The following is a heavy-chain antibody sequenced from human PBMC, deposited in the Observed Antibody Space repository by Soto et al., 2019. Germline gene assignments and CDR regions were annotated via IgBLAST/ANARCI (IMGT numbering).Heavy chain of an antibody. V-gene: IGHV3-66*01. CDR1: GFTVSTKY. Sequence: EVQLVESGGGLVQPGGSLRLSCAASGFTVSTKYMSWVRQAPGKGLEWVSVIYSGGSTFYADSVRGRFTISRDNSKNTVNRQRNSLRAEDTAVYYCARDPWAADYWGQGTLVTVSS. CDR3: ARDPWAADY. CDR2: IYSGGST. J-gene: IGHJ4*02. D-gene: IGHD3-16*01.